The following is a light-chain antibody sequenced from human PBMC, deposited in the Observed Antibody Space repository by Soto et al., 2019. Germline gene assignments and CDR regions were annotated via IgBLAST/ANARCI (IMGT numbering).Light chain of an antibody. V-gene: IGKV3-11*01. CDR2: DAS. CDR3: QQRSNWPLT. Sequence: EIMLTQSPATLSLSPGERATLSCRASQSVSSYLAWYQQKPGQAPRLLIYDASNRATGIPARFSGRGSGTDFTLTISSLEPEDFAVYYCQQRSNWPLTFGGGTKVDIK. J-gene: IGKJ4*01. CDR1: QSVSSY.